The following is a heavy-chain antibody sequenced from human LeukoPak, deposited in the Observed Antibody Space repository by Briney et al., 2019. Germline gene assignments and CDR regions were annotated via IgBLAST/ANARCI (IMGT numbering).Heavy chain of an antibody. V-gene: IGHV4-59*01. CDR2: IYYSGST. D-gene: IGHD5-18*01. CDR3: ARSANTAMVRGLGY. J-gene: IGHJ4*02. CDR1: GGSISSYY. Sequence: SETLSLTCTVSGGSISSYYWSWIRQPPGKGLEWIGYIYYSGSTNYNPSLKSRVTISVDTSKNQFSLKLSSVTAADTAVYYCARSANTAMVRGLGYWGQGTLVTVSS.